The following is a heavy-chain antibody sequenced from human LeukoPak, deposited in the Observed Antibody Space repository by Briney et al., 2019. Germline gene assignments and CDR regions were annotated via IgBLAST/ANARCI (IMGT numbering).Heavy chain of an antibody. D-gene: IGHD2-2*01. CDR1: GGSISSSSYY. CDR3: ARDGRRGYCSSTSCLSFDY. V-gene: IGHV4-39*07. Sequence: PSETLSLTCTVSGGSISSSSYYWGWIRQPPGKGLEWIGSIYYSGSTYYNPSLKSRVTISVDTSKNQFSLKLSSVTAADTAVYYCARDGRRGYCSSTSCLSFDYWGQGTLVTVSS. CDR2: IYYSGST. J-gene: IGHJ4*02.